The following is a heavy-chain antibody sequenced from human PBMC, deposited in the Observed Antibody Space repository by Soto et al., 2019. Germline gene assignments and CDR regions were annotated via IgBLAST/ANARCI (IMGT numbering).Heavy chain of an antibody. CDR3: AKRMGTYDAFEL. J-gene: IGHJ3*01. D-gene: IGHD1-7*01. CDR1: GLSFADYA. Sequence: EVQLVESGGGLVEPGRSLRLSCAASGLSFADYAMHWFRQPPGKGLEWVSGISWNSHSTGYADSVKGRFTISRDNAKNSLYLQMNSLRVEDTALYWCAKRMGTYDAFELWGQGTLVTVSS. V-gene: IGHV3-9*01. CDR2: ISWNSHST.